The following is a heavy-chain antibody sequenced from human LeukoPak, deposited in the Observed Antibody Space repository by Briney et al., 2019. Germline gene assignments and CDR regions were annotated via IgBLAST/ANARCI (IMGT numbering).Heavy chain of an antibody. CDR3: AKDFRLSLDY. J-gene: IGHJ4*02. Sequence: GRSLRLSCAASGFTFTSFGIHWVREAPGKGLEWVAVISYDGTNKYYADSLKGRFTISRDNSKNTVYLQMDSLRAEDTAMYYCAKDFRLSLDYWGQGTLVTVSS. CDR2: ISYDGTNK. D-gene: IGHD2/OR15-2a*01. V-gene: IGHV3-30*18. CDR1: GFTFTSFG.